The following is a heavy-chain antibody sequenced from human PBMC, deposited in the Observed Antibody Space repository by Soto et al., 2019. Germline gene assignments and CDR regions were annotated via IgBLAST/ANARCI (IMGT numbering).Heavy chain of an antibody. V-gene: IGHV1-69*13. CDR2: IIPIFGTA. D-gene: IGHD4-4*01. CDR3: ARDYYSNYVGTYYYGMDV. CDR1: GGTFSSYA. J-gene: IGHJ6*02. Sequence: SVKVSCKASGGTFSSYAISWVRQAPGQGLEWMGGIIPIFGTANYAQEFQGRVTITADESTSTAYMELSSLRSEDTAVYYCARDYYSNYVGTYYYGMDVWGQGTTVTVSS.